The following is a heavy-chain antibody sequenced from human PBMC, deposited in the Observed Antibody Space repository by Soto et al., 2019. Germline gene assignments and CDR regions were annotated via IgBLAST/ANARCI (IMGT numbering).Heavy chain of an antibody. CDR1: GGSFSGYY. Sequence: SETLSLTCSVYGGSFSGYYWSWIRQPPEKGLEWIGEINHSGSTNYNPSLKSRVTISVDTSKNQFSLKLSSVTAADTAVYYCARGLTGYYVWGQGTLVTVSS. J-gene: IGHJ4*02. V-gene: IGHV4-34*01. D-gene: IGHD3-9*01. CDR2: INHSGST. CDR3: ARGLTGYYV.